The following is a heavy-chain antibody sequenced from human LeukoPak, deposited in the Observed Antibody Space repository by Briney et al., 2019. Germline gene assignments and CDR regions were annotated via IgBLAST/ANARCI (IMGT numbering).Heavy chain of an antibody. CDR2: IRYDGSNK. Sequence: GGSLRLSCAAPGFTFSSYGMHWVRQAPGKGLEWVAFIRYDGSNKYYADSVKGRFTISRDNSKNTLYLQMNSLRPEDTAVYYCAKVRVGTAHFDYWGQGTLVTVSS. J-gene: IGHJ4*02. CDR1: GFTFSSYG. D-gene: IGHD2-15*01. V-gene: IGHV3-30*02. CDR3: AKVRVGTAHFDY.